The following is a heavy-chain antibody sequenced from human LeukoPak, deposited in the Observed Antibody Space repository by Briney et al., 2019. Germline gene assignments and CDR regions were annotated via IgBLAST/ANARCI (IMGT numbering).Heavy chain of an antibody. J-gene: IGHJ6*02. D-gene: IGHD3-16*01. CDR1: GFTFSSYW. CDR2: ISYDGDNE. V-gene: IGHV3-30*13. Sequence: GGSLRLSCAASGFTFSSYWMNWVRQSPGKGLEWVAVISYDGDNEYYADSVKGQFTISRDHSKDRLYLQMNSLRPEDTAMYYCARVRGGRSWYYYGMDVWGRGTTVTVS. CDR3: ARVRGGRSWYYYGMDV.